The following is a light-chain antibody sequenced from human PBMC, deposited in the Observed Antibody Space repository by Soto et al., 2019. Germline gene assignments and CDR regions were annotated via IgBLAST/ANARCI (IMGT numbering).Light chain of an antibody. CDR1: QSVSSY. Sequence: EIVLTQSPATLSLSPGERATLSGRASQSVSSYLAWYQQKPGQAPRLLIYDASNRATGIPARFSGSGSGTDFTLTISSLEPEDVAVYYCQQCSNWPPFFGPGTKVDIK. V-gene: IGKV3-11*01. CDR2: DAS. CDR3: QQCSNWPPF. J-gene: IGKJ3*01.